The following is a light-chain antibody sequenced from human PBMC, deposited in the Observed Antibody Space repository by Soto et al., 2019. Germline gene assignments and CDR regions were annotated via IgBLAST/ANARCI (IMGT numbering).Light chain of an antibody. Sequence: QSVLTQSPSASASLGASVKLTCTLSSGHSSNAIVWHQQQPEKGPRYLMKLNSDGSHSKGDGIPDRFSGSSSGAERFLIISSLQSEDEADYYCQTWGTGIWVFGGGTKLTVL. CDR2: LNSDGSH. CDR3: QTWGTGIWV. V-gene: IGLV4-69*01. CDR1: SGHSSNA. J-gene: IGLJ3*02.